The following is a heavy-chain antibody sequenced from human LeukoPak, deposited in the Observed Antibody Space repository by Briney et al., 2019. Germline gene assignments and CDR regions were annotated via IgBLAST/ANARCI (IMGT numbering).Heavy chain of an antibody. Sequence: GGALRLSCAASGFIVSNYNMNWVRQAPGKGLEWVSFISESGSSIYYADSVKGRFTISRDNAKNSLYLQMNSLRDEDTAMYYCARGPLGWSDYWGQGILVTVSS. CDR2: ISESGSSI. D-gene: IGHD1-26*01. J-gene: IGHJ4*02. CDR1: GFIVSNYN. V-gene: IGHV3-48*02. CDR3: ARGPLGWSDY.